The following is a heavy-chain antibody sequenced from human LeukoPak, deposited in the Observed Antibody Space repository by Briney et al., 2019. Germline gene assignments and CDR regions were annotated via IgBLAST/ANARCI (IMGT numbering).Heavy chain of an antibody. V-gene: IGHV3-23*01. J-gene: IGHJ4*02. CDR2: ISGSGSST. CDR3: ARSSKYSSSWYYFDY. Sequence: GGSLRLSCAASGFTFRSYAMSWVRQAPGKGLEWVSVISGSGSSTYYADSVKGRFTISRDNAKNSLYLQMNSLRAEDTAVYYCARSSKYSSSWYYFDYWGQGTLVTVSS. D-gene: IGHD6-13*01. CDR1: GFTFRSYA.